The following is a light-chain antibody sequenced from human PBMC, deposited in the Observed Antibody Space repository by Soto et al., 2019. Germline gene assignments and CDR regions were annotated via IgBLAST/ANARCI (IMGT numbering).Light chain of an antibody. J-gene: IGLJ1*01. Sequence: QSALTQPASVSGSPGQSITISCTGTSSDIGSYNRVSWYQQPPGTAPKLIIYEVNNRPSGVPDRFSGSKSGNAASLTISGLQADDEADYYCCSYAGSHTKYVFGTGTKVTVL. V-gene: IGLV2-18*02. CDR1: SSDIGSYNR. CDR3: CSYAGSHTKYV. CDR2: EVN.